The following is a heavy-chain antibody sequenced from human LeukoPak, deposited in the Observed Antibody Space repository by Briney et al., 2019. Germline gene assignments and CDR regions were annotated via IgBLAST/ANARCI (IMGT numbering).Heavy chain of an antibody. Sequence: GGSLRLSCAASGFTFSSYGMHWVRQAPGKGLEWVAFIRYDGSNKYYADSVKGRFTISRDNSKNTLYLQMNSLRAEDTAVYYCAKDEVYPGYYYYYMDVWGKGTTVTISS. CDR1: GFTFSSYG. J-gene: IGHJ6*03. V-gene: IGHV3-30*02. CDR2: IRYDGSNK. D-gene: IGHD3-10*01. CDR3: AKDEVYPGYYYYYMDV.